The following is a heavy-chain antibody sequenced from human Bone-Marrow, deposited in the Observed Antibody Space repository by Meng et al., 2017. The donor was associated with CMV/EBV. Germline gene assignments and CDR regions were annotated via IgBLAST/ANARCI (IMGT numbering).Heavy chain of an antibody. CDR3: ARVGSGSYYVSAAVDY. Sequence: SVKVSCKASGGTFSSYAISWVRQAPGQGLEWMGGIIPIFGTANYAQKFQGRVTITTDESTSTAYMELSSLRSEDTAVYYCARVGSGSYYVSAAVDYWGQGTLVTVSS. J-gene: IGHJ4*02. V-gene: IGHV1-69*05. CDR2: IIPIFGTA. CDR1: GGTFSSYA. D-gene: IGHD1-26*01.